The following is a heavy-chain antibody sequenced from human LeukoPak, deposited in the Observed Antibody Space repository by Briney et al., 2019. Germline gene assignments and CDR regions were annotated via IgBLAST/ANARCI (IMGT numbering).Heavy chain of an antibody. CDR2: INPIGGST. V-gene: IGHV1-46*01. CDR3: ARELTIFGVVIRGTLDY. D-gene: IGHD3-3*01. Sequence: ASVKVSCKASGYTFTSYYMHWVRQAPGQGLEWMGIINPIGGSTSYAQKFQGRVTMTRDTSTSTVYMELSSLRSEDTAVYYCARELTIFGVVIRGTLDYWGQGTLVTVSS. CDR1: GYTFTSYY. J-gene: IGHJ4*02.